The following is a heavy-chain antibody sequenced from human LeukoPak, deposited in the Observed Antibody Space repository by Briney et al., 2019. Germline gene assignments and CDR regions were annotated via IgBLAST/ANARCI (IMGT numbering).Heavy chain of an antibody. V-gene: IGHV3-21*01. Sequence: SGGSLRLSCAASGFTFSSYSMNWVRQAPGKGLEWVSSISSSSSYIYYADSVKGRFTISRDNANNSLFLQMNSLRAEDTAVYYCARGGNWEFDYWGQGTLVTVSS. J-gene: IGHJ4*02. D-gene: IGHD7-27*01. CDR2: ISSSSSYI. CDR3: ARGGNWEFDY. CDR1: GFTFSSYS.